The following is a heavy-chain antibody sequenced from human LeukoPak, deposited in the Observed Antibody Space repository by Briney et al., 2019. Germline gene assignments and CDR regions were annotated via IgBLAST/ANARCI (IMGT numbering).Heavy chain of an antibody. CDR1: GGTFSSYA. CDR2: MNPNNGNT. V-gene: IGHV1-8*02. J-gene: IGHJ5*02. Sequence: ASVKVSCKASGGTFSSYAINWVRQASGQGLEWMGWMNPNNGNTGYAQKFQGRVTMTRDTSTSTAYMELRGLTSDDTAIYYCVRDGEGVAISVNYWFDPWGQGTLVTVSS. D-gene: IGHD3-10*01. CDR3: VRDGEGVAISVNYWFDP.